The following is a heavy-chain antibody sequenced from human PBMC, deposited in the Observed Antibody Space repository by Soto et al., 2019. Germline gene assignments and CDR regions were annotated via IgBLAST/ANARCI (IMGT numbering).Heavy chain of an antibody. J-gene: IGHJ3*02. Sequence: EVQLLGSGGGLIQPGGSLRLYCSTSGFTFRNSAMSWVRQAPGKGLEWVSSISGSGGSIYYADSVKGRVTISRDNSKNTLYLQMNGLRAEDAAVYYCARDPGGLLGAFDMWSQGTMVTVSS. CDR1: GFTFRNSA. CDR2: ISGSGGSI. CDR3: ARDPGGLLGAFDM. V-gene: IGHV3-23*01. D-gene: IGHD3-10*01.